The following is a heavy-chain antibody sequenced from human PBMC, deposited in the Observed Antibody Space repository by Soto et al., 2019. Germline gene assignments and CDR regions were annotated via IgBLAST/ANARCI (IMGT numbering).Heavy chain of an antibody. CDR3: ATSEGDCGGGSCYNYFYYYGMDV. J-gene: IGHJ6*02. D-gene: IGHD2-15*01. V-gene: IGHV1-3*01. Sequence: GASVKVSCKASGDTRTDSSMHWVRQAPGQRPEWMGWLSVGNGDTKYSQKFQGRVTITRDTSARTAYMELSNLRSEDTAVYYCATSEGDCGGGSCYNYFYYYGMDVWGQGTTVTVSS. CDR2: LSVGNGDT. CDR1: GDTRTDSS.